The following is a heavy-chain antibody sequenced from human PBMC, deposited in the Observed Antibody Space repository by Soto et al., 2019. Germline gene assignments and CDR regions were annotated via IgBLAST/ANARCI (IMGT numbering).Heavy chain of an antibody. CDR2: ISDSGATT. J-gene: IGHJ4*02. V-gene: IGHV3-23*01. CDR3: AKEDTSSGSLDY. Sequence: PGGSLRLSCAVSGFPFGENSMSWVRQAPGKGLEWVSGISDSGATTYYADSVRGRFTISRDNSKNTLYLQMKSLRAEDSASYYCAKEDTSSGSLDYWGQGALVTVSS. CDR1: GFPFGENS. D-gene: IGHD6-19*01.